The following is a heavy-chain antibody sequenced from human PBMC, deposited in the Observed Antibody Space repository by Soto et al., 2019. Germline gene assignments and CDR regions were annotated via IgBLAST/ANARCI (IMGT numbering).Heavy chain of an antibody. CDR1: GFTFRSYT. D-gene: IGHD1-26*01. V-gene: IGHV3-23*01. CDR2: IRGFSPYT. J-gene: IGHJ5*02. CDR3: AKNQGVELVPLATVDWFDP. Sequence: GGSLRLSCVASGFTFRSYTMNWVRQAPGKGLEWVSAIRGFSPYTFYADSVKGRFTISRDNSKSTVYLELNNLSAEDTAVYHCAKNQGVELVPLATVDWFDPWGQGSVVTVS.